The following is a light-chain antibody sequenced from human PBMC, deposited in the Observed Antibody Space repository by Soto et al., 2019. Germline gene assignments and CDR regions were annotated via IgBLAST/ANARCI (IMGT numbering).Light chain of an antibody. V-gene: IGKV1-27*01. CDR1: QGISNY. CDR2: AAS. CDR3: QKYNSAAL. J-gene: IGKJ4*01. Sequence: DIQMTQSPSSLSASIGDRVTITCRASQGISNYLAWYQQKPGKVPKLLIYAASTLQSGVPSRFSGSGSGTDFTLTISSLQPEDVATYYCQKYNSAALFGGGTKVEIK.